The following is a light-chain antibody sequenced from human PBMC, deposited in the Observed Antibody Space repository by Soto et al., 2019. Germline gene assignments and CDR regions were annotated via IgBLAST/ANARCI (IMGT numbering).Light chain of an antibody. Sequence: DIVLTQSPGTLSLSPGERATLSCRASQSLGTDYLAWYQQKPGQAPRLLIYDASSRATGIPVRFSGSGSGADFTLTISTLEPDYFAVYYCKQYAYKTPHSFGQATKLEFK. V-gene: IGKV3-20*01. J-gene: IGKJ2*03. CDR3: KQYAYKTPHS. CDR1: QSLGTDY. CDR2: DAS.